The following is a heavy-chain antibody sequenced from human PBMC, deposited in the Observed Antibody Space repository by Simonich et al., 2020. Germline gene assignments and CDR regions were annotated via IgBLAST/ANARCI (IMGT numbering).Heavy chain of an antibody. CDR1: GLTFSSYV. J-gene: IGHJ4*02. CDR3: ARERAAAGEAFDY. Sequence: QVQLVESGGGVVQPGRSLRLSCAASGLTFSSYVMHWVRQAPGKGLEWVAVIWYDGSNKYYADSGKGRFTISRDNSKTTLYLQMNSLRAEDTAVYYCARERAAAGEAFDYWGQGTLVTVSS. V-gene: IGHV3-33*01. D-gene: IGHD6-13*01. CDR2: IWYDGSNK.